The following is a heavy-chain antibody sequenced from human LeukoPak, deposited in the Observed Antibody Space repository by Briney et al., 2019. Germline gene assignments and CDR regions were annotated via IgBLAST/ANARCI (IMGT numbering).Heavy chain of an antibody. CDR1: GFTVSTYY. D-gene: IGHD2-2*01. J-gene: IGHJ4*02. Sequence: PGGSLRLSCAASGFTVSTYYMTWVRQAPGKGLECVSVIYSGGSTYYADSVKGRFTVSRDNSKNTLYLQMNCLRAEDTAMYYCARGLGYCTSTTCLLPFDYRGQGSLVTVSS. V-gene: IGHV3-53*01. CDR2: IYSGGST. CDR3: ARGLGYCTSTTCLLPFDY.